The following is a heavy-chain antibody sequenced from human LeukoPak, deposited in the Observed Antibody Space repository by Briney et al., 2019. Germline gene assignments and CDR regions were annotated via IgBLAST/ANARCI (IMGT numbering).Heavy chain of an antibody. J-gene: IGHJ6*03. D-gene: IGHD2/OR15-2a*01. V-gene: IGHV3-21*01. CDR1: GFTFSSYS. CDR3: ARDENPESYYYYMDV. Sequence: KPGGSLRLSCAASGFTFSSYSMNWVRQAPGKGLEWVSSISSSSSYIYYADSVKGRFTISRDNAKNSLYLQMNSLRAEDTAVYYCARDENPESYYYYMDVWGKGTTVTVSS. CDR2: ISSSSSYI.